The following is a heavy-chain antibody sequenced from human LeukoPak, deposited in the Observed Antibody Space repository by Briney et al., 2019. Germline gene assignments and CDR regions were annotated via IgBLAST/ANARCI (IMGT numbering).Heavy chain of an antibody. V-gene: IGHV4-38-2*02. CDR3: ARTGYSSSWSLLDDY. CDR1: VYSLSSGYY. D-gene: IGHD6-13*01. CDR2: IYHSGGT. J-gene: IGHJ4*02. Sequence: SETLSLTCTVSVYSLSSGYYWGWIRRPPGKGLEWIGSIYHSGGTSYTPSLKSRVPISVDTSKTQFSLRLSSVTAADTAVYYCARTGYSSSWSLLDDYWGQGTLVTVSS.